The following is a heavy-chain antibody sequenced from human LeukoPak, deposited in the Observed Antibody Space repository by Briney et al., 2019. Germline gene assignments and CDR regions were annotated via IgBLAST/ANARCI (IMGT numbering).Heavy chain of an antibody. CDR1: GGSMSSYY. Sequence: PSETLSLTCTVSGGSMSSYYWSWLRRPAGRGLEWIGRIYSTGSTNYNPSLKSRVTMSVDASKNQFSLRLSSVTAADTAVYYCARDHQLYGSPWDWFDPWGQGMLVTVSS. J-gene: IGHJ5*02. CDR3: ARDHQLYGSPWDWFDP. CDR2: IYSTGST. D-gene: IGHD3-10*01. V-gene: IGHV4-4*07.